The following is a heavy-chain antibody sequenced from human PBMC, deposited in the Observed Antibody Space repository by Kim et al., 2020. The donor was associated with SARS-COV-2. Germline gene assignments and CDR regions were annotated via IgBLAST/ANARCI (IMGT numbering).Heavy chain of an antibody. CDR1: GFTFDDYG. J-gene: IGHJ4*02. CDR2: INRNSDST. D-gene: IGHD3-16*01. CDR3: VRGYAGGPFDL. Sequence: GGSLRLSFAASGFTFDDYGMSWVRQAPGKGLEWVSGINRNSDSTGYADSVKGRFTISRDNAKNSLFLQMNSPRAEDTALYHCVRGYAGGPFDLWGQGTL. V-gene: IGHV3-20*02.